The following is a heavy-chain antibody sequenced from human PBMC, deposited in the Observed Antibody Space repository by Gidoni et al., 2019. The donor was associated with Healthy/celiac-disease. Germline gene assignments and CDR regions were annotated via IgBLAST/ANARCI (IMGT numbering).Heavy chain of an antibody. CDR3: ARGLDYVLLWFGEFGY. CDR1: GGSFRGYY. Sequence: QVQLQQWGAGLLKPSETLSLTCAVYGGSFRGYYWSWIRQPPGKGLEWIGEINHSGSTNYNPSLKSRVTISVDTSKNQFSLKLSSVTAADTAVYYCARGLDYVLLWFGEFGYWGQGTLVTVSS. J-gene: IGHJ4*02. V-gene: IGHV4-34*01. CDR2: INHSGST. D-gene: IGHD3-10*01.